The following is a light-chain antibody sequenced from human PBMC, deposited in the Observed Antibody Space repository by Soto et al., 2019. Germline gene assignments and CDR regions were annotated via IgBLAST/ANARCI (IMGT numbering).Light chain of an antibody. Sequence: DIQMTQSPSTLSASVGDRVTITCRASQSISTWLAWYQQEPGKAPKLLIHKASSLQSGVPSRFSGSGSGTDFTLTLSSLHPDDFATYYCQQYNSYSPTFGQGPRVELK. V-gene: IGKV1-5*03. CDR3: QQYNSYSPT. CDR1: QSISTW. J-gene: IGKJ1*01. CDR2: KAS.